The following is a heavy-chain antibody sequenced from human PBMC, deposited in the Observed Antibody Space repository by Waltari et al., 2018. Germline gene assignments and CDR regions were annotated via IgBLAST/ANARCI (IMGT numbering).Heavy chain of an antibody. CDR1: EFSFNTYW. CDR3: ARMGAGRAPDY. CDR2: RKPDGSDK. V-gene: IGHV3-7*03. D-gene: IGHD3-16*01. J-gene: IGHJ4*02. Sequence: EVQLVESGGDLVQPGGSLRLSCSASEFSFNTYWMAWFRQSPGERLEGVAARKPDGSDKWYVDSGKGRFAISRDNAKKLLYLQMNSLRAEDTAIFYCARMGAGRAPDYWGQGTLVTVSS.